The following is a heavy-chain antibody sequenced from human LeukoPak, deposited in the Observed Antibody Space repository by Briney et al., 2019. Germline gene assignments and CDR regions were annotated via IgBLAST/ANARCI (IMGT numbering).Heavy chain of an antibody. D-gene: IGHD3-10*01. CDR3: AKSNGYGLVDI. V-gene: IGHV4-38-2*02. J-gene: IGHJ3*02. CDR1: GYSISSGYY. Sequence: PSETLSLTCTVSGYSISSGYYWSWIRQPPGKGLEWIGNIFYSGSTYYSPSLKSRVTISLDTSRNQFSLKLNSVTAADTAVYYCAKSNGYGLVDIWGQGTMVTISS. CDR2: IFYSGST.